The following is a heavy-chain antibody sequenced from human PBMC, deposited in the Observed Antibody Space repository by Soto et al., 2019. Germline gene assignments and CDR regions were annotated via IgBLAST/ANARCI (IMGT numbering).Heavy chain of an antibody. CDR3: ARVTDIVVVVAATNWFDP. D-gene: IGHD2-15*01. J-gene: IGHJ5*02. V-gene: IGHV1-18*01. CDR2: ISAYNGNT. Sequence: ASVKVSCKASGYTFTSYGISWVRQAPGQGLEWMGWISAYNGNTNYAQKLQGRVTMTTDTSTSTAYMELRSLRSDDTAVYYCARVTDIVVVVAATNWFDPWGQGTLVTVSS. CDR1: GYTFTSYG.